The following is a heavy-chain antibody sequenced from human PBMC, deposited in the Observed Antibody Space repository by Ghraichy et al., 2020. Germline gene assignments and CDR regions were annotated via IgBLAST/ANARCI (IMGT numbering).Heavy chain of an antibody. J-gene: IGHJ3*02. D-gene: IGHD5-18*01. CDR3: ARGGLRGYSYGYGIYDRHAFDI. CDR1: GFTFSSYW. CDR2: IKQDGSEK. V-gene: IGHV3-7*05. Sequence: GGSLRLSCAASGFTFSSYWMSWVRQAPGKGLEWVANIKQDGSEKYYVDSVKGRFTISRDNAKNSLYLQMNSLRAEDTAVYYCARGGLRGYSYGYGIYDRHAFDIWGQGTMVTVSS.